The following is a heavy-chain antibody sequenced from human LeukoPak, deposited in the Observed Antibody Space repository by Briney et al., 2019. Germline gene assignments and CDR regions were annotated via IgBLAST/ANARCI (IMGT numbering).Heavy chain of an antibody. D-gene: IGHD2-15*01. CDR1: GYTFTSYD. J-gene: IGHJ6*02. Sequence: GASVKVSCKASGYTFTSYDINWVRQATGQGLEWMGWMNPNSGNTGYAQKFQGRVTMTRNTPISTAYMELSSLRSEDTAVYYCARAVRSGAYYYYYGMDVWGQGTTVTVSS. CDR2: MNPNSGNT. CDR3: ARAVRSGAYYYYYGMDV. V-gene: IGHV1-8*01.